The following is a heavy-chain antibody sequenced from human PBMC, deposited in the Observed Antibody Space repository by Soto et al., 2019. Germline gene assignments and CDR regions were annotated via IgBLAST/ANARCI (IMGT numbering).Heavy chain of an antibody. CDR2: MYQAGSV. V-gene: IGHV4-30-2*01. Sequence: QLQLQESGSGLVKPSQTLSLTCNVSGGSVNSGTYSWSWLRQPPGKGLEWIGYMYQAGSVHYNPSLKNRVTSAVDGSKNQYSLNLTSVTAADTAVYYCSNFVMGPATLPYWGRGMLVTVSS. D-gene: IGHD2-15*01. J-gene: IGHJ4*02. CDR3: SNFVMGPATLPY. CDR1: GGSVNSGTYS.